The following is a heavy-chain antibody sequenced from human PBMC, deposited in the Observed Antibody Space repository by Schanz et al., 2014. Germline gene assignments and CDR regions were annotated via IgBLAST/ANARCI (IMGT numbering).Heavy chain of an antibody. V-gene: IGHV3-23*01. J-gene: IGHJ4*02. CDR2: ISGSGGNT. CDR3: VSQTGSPNY. D-gene: IGHD6-13*01. Sequence: EVQLLESGGGLVQPGGSLRLSCSASTFTFDHYAMTWVRQAPGMGLEWVSIISGSGGNTYYADAVRGRFTISRDNSKTTVYLQMNSLRVEDTAVYFCVSQTGSPNYWGQGTLVTVSA. CDR1: TFTFDHYA.